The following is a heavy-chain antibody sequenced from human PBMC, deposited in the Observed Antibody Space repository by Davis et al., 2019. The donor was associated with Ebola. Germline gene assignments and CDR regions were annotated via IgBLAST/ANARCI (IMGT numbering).Heavy chain of an antibody. CDR1: GYIFTSYY. CDR3: ARAPSDYYGMDV. V-gene: IGHV1-46*01. Sequence: ASVKVSCKASGYIFTSYYIHWVRQAPGQGLEWMAIIDPSAGDTRYAQKFQGALTVTRDTSTSTVYMDLTSLESEDTGLYYCARAPSDYYGMDVWGQGTTVTVSS. J-gene: IGHJ6*02. CDR2: IDPSAGDT.